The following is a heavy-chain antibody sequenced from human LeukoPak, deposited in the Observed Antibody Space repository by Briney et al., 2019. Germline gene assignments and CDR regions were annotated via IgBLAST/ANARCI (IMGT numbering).Heavy chain of an antibody. J-gene: IGHJ4*02. CDR1: GYSFTSYW. D-gene: IGHD2-2*01. V-gene: IGHV5-51*01. Sequence: GESLKISCKGSGYSFTSYWIGWVRQMPGKGLEWMGIIYPGDSDTRYSPSFQGQVTISADKSISTAYLQWSSLKASDTAMYYCARGGGGGDCSSTSCYAYFDDWGQGTLVTVSS. CDR3: ARGGGGGDCSSTSCYAYFDD. CDR2: IYPGDSDT.